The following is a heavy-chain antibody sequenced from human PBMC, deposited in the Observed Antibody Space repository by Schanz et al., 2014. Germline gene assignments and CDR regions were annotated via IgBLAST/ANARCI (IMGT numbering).Heavy chain of an antibody. CDR2: ISGSGGST. CDR1: GFTFSSYA. CDR3: VRDSFFAFDY. D-gene: IGHD3-3*01. V-gene: IGHV3-23*01. Sequence: EVQLLESGGGLVQPGGSLRLSCAASGFTFSSYAMSWVRQAPGKGLEWVSAISGSGGSTYYADSVKGRFTISRDNAKNSLYLEMNSLRAEDTAVYYCVRDSFFAFDYWGQGTLXTVSS. J-gene: IGHJ4*02.